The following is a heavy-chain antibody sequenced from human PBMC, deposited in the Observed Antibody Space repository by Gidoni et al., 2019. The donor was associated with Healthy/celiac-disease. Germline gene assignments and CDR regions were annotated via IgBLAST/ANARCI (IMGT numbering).Heavy chain of an antibody. J-gene: IGHJ6*03. CDR3: ARIRKNIVGATIPYYYYYYMDV. CDR2: INHSGST. V-gene: IGHV4-34*01. Sequence: QVQLQQWGAGLLKPSETLSLTCAVYGGSFSGYYWSWIRQPPGKGLEWIGEINHSGSTNYNPSLKSRVTISVDTSKNQFSLKLSSVTAADTAVYYCARIRKNIVGATIPYYYYYYMDVWGKGTTVTVSS. D-gene: IGHD1-26*01. CDR1: GGSFSGYY.